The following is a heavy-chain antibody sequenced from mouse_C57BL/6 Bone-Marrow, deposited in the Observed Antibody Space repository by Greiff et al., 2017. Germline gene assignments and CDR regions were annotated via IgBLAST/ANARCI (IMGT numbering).Heavy chain of an antibody. CDR3: ARGWSDGDYVYYFDY. J-gene: IGHJ2*01. V-gene: IGHV2-9-1*01. CDR1: GFSLTSYA. Sequence: QVQLQQSGPGLVAPSQSLSITCTVSGFSLTSYAISWVRQPPGKGLEWLGVIWPGGGTNYNSALKSRLSISKDNSNSQVFLKMNSLQTDDTARYYWARGWSDGDYVYYFDYWGQGTTLTVSS. D-gene: IGHD2-13*01. CDR2: IWPGGGT.